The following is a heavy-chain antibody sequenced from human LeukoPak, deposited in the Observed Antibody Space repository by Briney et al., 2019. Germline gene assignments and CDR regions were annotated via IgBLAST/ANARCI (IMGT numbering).Heavy chain of an antibody. Sequence: SQTLSLTCTVSGGSISSGGYYWSWIRQPPGKGLEWIGEINHSGSTNYNPSLKSRVTISVDTSKNQFSLKLSSVTAADTAVYYCARSRKDIVVVPAARDWFDPWGQGTLVTVSS. CDR3: ARSRKDIVVVPAARDWFDP. D-gene: IGHD2-2*01. CDR1: GGSISSGGYY. V-gene: IGHV4-30-2*01. J-gene: IGHJ5*02. CDR2: INHSGST.